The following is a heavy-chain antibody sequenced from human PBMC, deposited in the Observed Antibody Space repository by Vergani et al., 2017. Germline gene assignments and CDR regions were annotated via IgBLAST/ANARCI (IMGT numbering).Heavy chain of an antibody. J-gene: IGHJ2*01. D-gene: IGHD1-26*01. V-gene: IGHV4-4*02. CDR3: AREKGVGARWYFDL. Sequence: VQLVESGGGLVKPGGSLRLSCAASGFTFSSYSMNWVRQPPGKGLEWIGEIYHSGSTNYNPSLKSRVTISVDKSKNQFSLKLSSVTAADTAVYYCAREKGVGARWYFDLWGRGTLVTVSS. CDR2: IYHSGST. CDR1: GFTFSSYSM.